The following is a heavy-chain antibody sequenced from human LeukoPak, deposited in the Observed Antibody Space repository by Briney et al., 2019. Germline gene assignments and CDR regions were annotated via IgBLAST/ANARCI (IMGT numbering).Heavy chain of an antibody. D-gene: IGHD1-14*01. CDR2: IYSGGST. CDR1: GFTFSSSA. V-gene: IGHV3-53*01. J-gene: IGHJ3*02. Sequence: GGSLRLSCAASGFTFSSSAMNWVRQAPGKGLEWVSVIYSGGSTYYADSVKGRFTISRDNSKNTLYLQMNSLRAEDTAVYYCARDCRGSGAFDIWGQGTMVTVSS. CDR3: ARDCRGSGAFDI.